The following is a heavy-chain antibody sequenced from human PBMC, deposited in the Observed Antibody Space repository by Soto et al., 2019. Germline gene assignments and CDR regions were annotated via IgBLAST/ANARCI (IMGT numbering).Heavy chain of an antibody. V-gene: IGHV1-8*01. D-gene: IGHD6-13*01. CDR1: GYTFTSYD. J-gene: IGHJ4*01. CDR2: MNPNSGNT. Sequence: QVQLVQSGAEVKKPGASVKVSCKASGYTFTSYDINWVRQATGQGLEWMGWMNPNSGNTGYAQKFQGRVTRTRNTSITTAYMELSRLRSENSAVYDCATEHSNSWRLDHWGHGPLVPVSS. CDR3: ATEHSNSWRLDH.